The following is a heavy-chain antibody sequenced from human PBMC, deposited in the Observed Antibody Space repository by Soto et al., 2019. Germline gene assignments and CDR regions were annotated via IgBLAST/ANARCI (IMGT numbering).Heavy chain of an antibody. D-gene: IGHD4-17*01. CDR2: SGSGGST. CDR1: GFTFSSYA. CDR3: AKRGAGHYFEY. J-gene: IGHJ4*02. V-gene: IGHV3-23*01. Sequence: EVQLLESGGGLVQPGGSLRLSCAASGFTFSSYAMSWVRQAPGKGLEWVSVSGSGGSTYYADSVKGRFTISRDNSKNTXXXXXXXXRXXXXXXXYCAKRGAGHYFEYWGQGTLVTVSS.